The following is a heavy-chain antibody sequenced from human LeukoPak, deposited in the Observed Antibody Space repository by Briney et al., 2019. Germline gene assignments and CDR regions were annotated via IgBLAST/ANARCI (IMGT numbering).Heavy chain of an antibody. Sequence: LSLXXXXSGDXXSSYYWSWIRQPPGKGLEWIGYIYYSGRTTYNPSLKSRVTISVDTSKNQFSLKLSSVTAADTAVYYCARANPSNYYGMDVWGQGTTVTVSS. J-gene: IGHJ6*02. CDR2: IYYSGRT. CDR3: ARANPSNYYGMDV. CDR1: GDXXSSYY. D-gene: IGHD4-11*01. V-gene: IGHV4-59*01.